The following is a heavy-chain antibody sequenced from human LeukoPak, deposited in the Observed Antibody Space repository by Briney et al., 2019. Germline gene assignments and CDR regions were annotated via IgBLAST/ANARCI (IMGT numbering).Heavy chain of an antibody. J-gene: IGHJ4*02. V-gene: IGHV3-30-3*01. CDR1: GFTFSSYA. CDR2: ISYDGSNK. Sequence: PGRSLRLSCAASGFTFSSYAMHWVRQAPGKGLEWVAVISYDGSNKYYADSVKGRFTISRGNSKNTLYLQMNSLRAEDTAVYYCATSLGYSYGLDYWGQGTLVTVSS. D-gene: IGHD5-18*01. CDR3: ATSLGYSYGLDY.